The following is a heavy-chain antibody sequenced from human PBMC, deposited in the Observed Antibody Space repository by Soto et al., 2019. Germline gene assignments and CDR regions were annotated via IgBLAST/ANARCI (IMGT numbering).Heavy chain of an antibody. CDR2: ISGSGDNT. CDR1: GFAFSNYA. Sequence: GGSLRLSCAASGFAFSNYAMSWVRQAPGKGLEWVSAISGSGDNTYYTDSVKGRFTISRDNSKNTLDLQMNSLRAEDTAVYYCAKTRNYDSTAPLNYWGQGTLVTVSS. CDR3: AKTRNYDSTAPLNY. V-gene: IGHV3-23*01. J-gene: IGHJ4*02. D-gene: IGHD3-22*01.